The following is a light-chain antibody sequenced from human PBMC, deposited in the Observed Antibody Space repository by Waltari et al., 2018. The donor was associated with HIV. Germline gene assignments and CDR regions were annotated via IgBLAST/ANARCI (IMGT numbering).Light chain of an antibody. CDR1: QGISTW. CDR3: QQADSFPLT. J-gene: IGKJ4*01. Sequence: DIQITQSPSPVSASLRERVTITCRASQGISTWLAWYQQQPGKAPPLLVYAASSLQSGVPSRVSGSGSGTDFTLAISSLQHEDFATYYCQQADSFPLTFGGGTKVEIK. CDR2: AAS. V-gene: IGKV1-12*01.